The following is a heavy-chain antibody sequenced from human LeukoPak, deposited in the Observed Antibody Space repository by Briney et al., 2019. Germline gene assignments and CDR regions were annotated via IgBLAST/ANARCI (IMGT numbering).Heavy chain of an antibody. V-gene: IGHV4-34*01. D-gene: IGHD3-22*01. Sequence: SETLSLTCAVFSGSFSGYYWTWIRQPPGMGLEWIGEIHHSGTANYNPSLKSRVTMSIDTSKSQLSLKLTSVTAADAALYYCARGSLFYGSSGFNLWGQGTMVTVSS. J-gene: IGHJ3*01. CDR2: IHHSGTA. CDR1: SGSFSGYY. CDR3: ARGSLFYGSSGFNL.